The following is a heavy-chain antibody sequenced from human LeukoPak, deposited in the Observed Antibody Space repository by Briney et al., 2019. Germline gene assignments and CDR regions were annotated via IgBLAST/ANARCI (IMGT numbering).Heavy chain of an antibody. CDR1: GYTFTSYY. D-gene: IGHD2-2*02. J-gene: IGHJ5*02. V-gene: IGHV1-46*01. Sequence: ASVKVSCKASGYTFTSYYMHWVRQAPGQGLEWMGIINPSGGSTSYAQKFQGRVTMTRDMSTSTVYMELSSLRFEDTAVYYCARDRASYYCSSTSCHKRGWFDPWGQGTLVTVSS. CDR2: INPSGGST. CDR3: ARDRASYYCSSTSCHKRGWFDP.